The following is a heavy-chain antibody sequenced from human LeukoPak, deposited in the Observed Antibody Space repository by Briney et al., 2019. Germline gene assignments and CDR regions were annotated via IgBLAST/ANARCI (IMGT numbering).Heavy chain of an antibody. CDR2: INANMATT. D-gene: IGHD6-19*01. CDR1: GFAFSVYA. CDR3: AKPISGGLAVTADLCHP. J-gene: IGHJ5*02. V-gene: IGHV3-23*01. Sequence: GGSLTLSCTVSGFAFSVYAMSWLRQPPGKGLEWDSTINANMATTFHAGSVRGRSSIARDNSKNTLYLQLNTLRADATATYYCAKPISGGLAVTADLCHPWGQGTVVGVSS.